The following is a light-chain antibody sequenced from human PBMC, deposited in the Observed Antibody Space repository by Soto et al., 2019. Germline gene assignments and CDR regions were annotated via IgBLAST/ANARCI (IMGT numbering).Light chain of an antibody. CDR1: QSLSSNN. J-gene: IGKJ4*01. CDR3: QQYGTSPLT. Sequence: EIVLTQSPRTLSLSPGERATLSCRASQSLSSNNLAWYQQRPGQAPRLLIYAAASRAAGVPDRFSGSGSGTDFTLTITRLGPEDFAVYFCQQYGTSPLTFGGGTKVDIK. CDR2: AAA. V-gene: IGKV3-20*01.